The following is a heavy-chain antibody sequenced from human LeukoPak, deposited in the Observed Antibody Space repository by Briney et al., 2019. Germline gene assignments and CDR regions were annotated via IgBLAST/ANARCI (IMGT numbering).Heavy chain of an antibody. J-gene: IGHJ4*02. CDR1: GFTFSSYW. CDR3: ARELRVGATFGY. CDR2: INSDGSST. V-gene: IGHV3-74*01. D-gene: IGHD1-26*01. Sequence: GGSQRLSCAASGFTFSSYWMHWVRQTPGKGLVWVSRINSDGSSTSYADSVKGRFTISRDNAKNSLYLQMNSLRAEDTAVYYCARELRVGATFGYWGQGTLVTVSS.